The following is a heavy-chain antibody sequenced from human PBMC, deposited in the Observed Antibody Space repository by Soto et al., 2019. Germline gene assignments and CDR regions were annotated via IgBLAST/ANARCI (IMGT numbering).Heavy chain of an antibody. V-gene: IGHV3-30-3*01. CDR1: GFTFSSYA. CDR2: ISYDGSNK. CDR3: AREGPGGWGSYRGGETLEFDY. Sequence: GGSLRLSCAASGFTFSSYAMHWVRQAPGKGLEWVAVISYDGSNKYYADSVKGRFTISRDNSKNTLYLQMNSLRAEDTAVYYCAREGPGGWGSYRGGETLEFDYWGQGTLVTVSS. J-gene: IGHJ4*02. D-gene: IGHD3-16*02.